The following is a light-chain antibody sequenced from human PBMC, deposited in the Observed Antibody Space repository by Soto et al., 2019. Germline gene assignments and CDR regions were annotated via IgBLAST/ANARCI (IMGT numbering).Light chain of an antibody. J-gene: IGKJ2*02. CDR3: QQRSNWTRGT. CDR1: QSVGSY. Sequence: EIVLTQSPATLSLSPGERATLACRASQSVGSYLAWYQHKPGQAPRLLIHDASNRATGIPARFSGSGSGTDFPLTISRLEPEDSAVYYCQQRSNWTRGTFGQGNKLEIK. CDR2: DAS. V-gene: IGKV3-11*01.